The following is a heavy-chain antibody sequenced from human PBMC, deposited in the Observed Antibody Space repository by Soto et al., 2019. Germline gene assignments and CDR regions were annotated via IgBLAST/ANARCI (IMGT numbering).Heavy chain of an antibody. D-gene: IGHD1-1*01. Sequence: EVQLVESGGGLVQPGGSLRLSCAASGFSFSDYWMTWVRQAPGKGLEWVANIKQDGSEKYYVDPVKGRFTISRDNAMSSLYLQMSSLRSEDTAVYFCAADPRPQLVPIDYWGQGTLVTVSS. CDR1: GFSFSDYW. J-gene: IGHJ4*02. CDR2: IKQDGSEK. V-gene: IGHV3-7*01. CDR3: AADPRPQLVPIDY.